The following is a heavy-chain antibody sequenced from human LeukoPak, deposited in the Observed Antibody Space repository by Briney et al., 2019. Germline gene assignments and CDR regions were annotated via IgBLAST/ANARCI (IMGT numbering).Heavy chain of an antibody. CDR2: IYPGDSDT. J-gene: IGHJ3*02. V-gene: IGHV5-51*01. Sequence: GESLKISCKGSGYSFTSYWIGWVRQMPGKGLEWMGIIYPGDSDTRYSPSFQGQVTISADKSISTAYLQWSSLKASDTATYYCARPYYDFWSGPPDAFDIWGQGTMVTVSS. CDR1: GYSFTSYW. D-gene: IGHD3-3*01. CDR3: ARPYYDFWSGPPDAFDI.